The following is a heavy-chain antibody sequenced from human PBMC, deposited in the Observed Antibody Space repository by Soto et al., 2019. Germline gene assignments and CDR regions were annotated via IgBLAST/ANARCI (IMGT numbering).Heavy chain of an antibody. D-gene: IGHD6-19*01. V-gene: IGHV3-48*03. Sequence: PGGSLRLSCAASGFTFSSYEMNWVRQAPGKGLEWVSYISSSGSTIYYADSVKGRFTISRDNAKNSLYLQMNSLRAEDTAVYYCARECEGKEGGWYFNLECRSYHGMDVWGQGTTVTVSS. CDR3: ARECEGKEGGWYFNLECRSYHGMDV. CDR2: ISSSGSTI. J-gene: IGHJ6*02. CDR1: GFTFSSYE.